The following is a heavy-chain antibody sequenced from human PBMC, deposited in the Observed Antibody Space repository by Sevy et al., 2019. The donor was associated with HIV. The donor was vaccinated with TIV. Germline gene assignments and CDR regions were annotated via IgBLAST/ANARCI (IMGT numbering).Heavy chain of an antibody. Sequence: GESLKISGKGSGYSFTSYWIGWVRQMPGKGLEWMGIIYPGDSHTRYSPSFQGQVTISADKSISTAYLQWSCLKASDTAMYFCARGTTVTRIDYWGQGTLVTVSS. CDR1: GYSFTSYW. V-gene: IGHV5-51*01. J-gene: IGHJ4*02. CDR2: IYPGDSHT. D-gene: IGHD4-17*01. CDR3: ARGTTVTRIDY.